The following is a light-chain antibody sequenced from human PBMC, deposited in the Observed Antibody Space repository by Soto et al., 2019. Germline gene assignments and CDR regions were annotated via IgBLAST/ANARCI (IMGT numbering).Light chain of an antibody. CDR3: SSYTSSSTPLV. Sequence: SGLTQTASGSGSPGQSITISCTVTSSDLGGYNYVSWYQQHPGKAPKLMIYEVSNRPSGVSNRFSGSKSGNTASLTISGLQAEDEADYYCSSYTSSSTPLVFGTGTKVTVL. V-gene: IGLV2-14*01. CDR2: EVS. J-gene: IGLJ1*01. CDR1: SSDLGGYNY.